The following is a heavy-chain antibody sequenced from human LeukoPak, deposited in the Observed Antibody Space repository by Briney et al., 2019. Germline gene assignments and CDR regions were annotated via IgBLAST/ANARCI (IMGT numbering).Heavy chain of an antibody. J-gene: IGHJ6*02. V-gene: IGHV3-33*08. CDR1: GFTFSSYW. Sequence: GGSLRLSCAASGFTFSSYWMSWVRQAPGKGLEWVAVIWYDGSNKYYADSVKGRFTISRDNSKNTLYLQMNSLRAEDTAVYYCATYSSTPFGVWGQGTTVTVSS. D-gene: IGHD6-13*01. CDR3: ATYSSTPFGV. CDR2: IWYDGSNK.